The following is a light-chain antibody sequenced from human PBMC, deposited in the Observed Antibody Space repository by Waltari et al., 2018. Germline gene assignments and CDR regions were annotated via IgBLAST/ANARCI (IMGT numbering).Light chain of an antibody. Sequence: DIQMTQSPSSLSASVGDRVTITCRASQSINTHLNWYQQKLGKAPKLLIYAASNLQNGVPSRFSGSGSETDFTLTISSLQPEDFATYYCQQTYSSPSSFGQGTKLEIK. CDR3: QQTYSSPSS. J-gene: IGKJ2*03. CDR1: QSINTH. CDR2: AAS. V-gene: IGKV1-39*01.